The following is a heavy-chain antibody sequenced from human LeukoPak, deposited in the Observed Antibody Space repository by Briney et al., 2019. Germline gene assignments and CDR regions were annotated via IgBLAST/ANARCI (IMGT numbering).Heavy chain of an antibody. CDR2: ISYDGSNK. Sequence: GGSLRLSCAASGYTFSSYGMHWVRQAPGKGLEWVAVISYDGSNKYYADSVKGRFTISRDNSKNTLYLQMNSLRAEDTAVYYCAKGYGSGWYVFDYWGQGALVTVSS. CDR3: AKGYGSGWYVFDY. D-gene: IGHD6-19*01. J-gene: IGHJ4*02. CDR1: GYTFSSYG. V-gene: IGHV3-30*18.